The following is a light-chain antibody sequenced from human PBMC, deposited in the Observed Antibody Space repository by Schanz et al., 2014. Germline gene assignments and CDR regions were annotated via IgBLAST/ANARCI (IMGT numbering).Light chain of an antibody. CDR2: GAS. CDR3: QQRSNWPPRT. Sequence: EIVLTQSPATLSLSPGERATLSCRASQSVSNNYLAWYQQKPGQAPRLLIYGASTRATGVPARFSGSGSGTDFTLTISSLEPEDFAVYYCQQRSNWPPRTFGQGTKLEIK. J-gene: IGKJ2*01. V-gene: IGKV3-11*01. CDR1: QSVSNNY.